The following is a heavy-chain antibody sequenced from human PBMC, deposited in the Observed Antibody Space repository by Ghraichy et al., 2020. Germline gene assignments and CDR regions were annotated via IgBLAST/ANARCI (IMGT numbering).Heavy chain of an antibody. Sequence: GGSLRLSCAASEFAFSSSAMTWVRQAPGKGLEWVSSMTANGGTTHYTESVKGRFTISRDNSKNTLYLQMNNLRAEDTAVYYCAKHPSGWYLGFEYWGQGTLVTVSS. J-gene: IGHJ4*02. D-gene: IGHD6-19*01. CDR1: EFAFSSSA. CDR2: MTANGGTT. V-gene: IGHV3-23*01. CDR3: AKHPSGWYLGFEY.